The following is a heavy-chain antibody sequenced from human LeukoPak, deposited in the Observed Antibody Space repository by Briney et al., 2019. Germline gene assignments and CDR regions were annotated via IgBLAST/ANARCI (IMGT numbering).Heavy chain of an antibody. Sequence: SETLSLTCAVYGGSFSGYYWSWIRQPAGKGLEWIGRIYTSGSTNYNPSLKSRVTMSVDTSKNQFSLKLSSVTAADTAVYYCARDRGDYGCFDYWGQGTLVTVSS. D-gene: IGHD4-17*01. V-gene: IGHV4-4*07. CDR3: ARDRGDYGCFDY. J-gene: IGHJ4*02. CDR2: IYTSGST. CDR1: GGSFSGYY.